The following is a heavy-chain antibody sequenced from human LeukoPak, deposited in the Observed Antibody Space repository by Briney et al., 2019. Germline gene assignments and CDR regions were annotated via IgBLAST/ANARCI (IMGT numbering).Heavy chain of an antibody. J-gene: IGHJ6*03. V-gene: IGHV1-2*02. D-gene: IGHD2-15*01. CDR3: ARKYCSGGSCYVDPNYYYYMDV. CDR2: INPNSGGT. CDR1: GYTFTGYY. Sequence: VASVKVSCKASGYTFTGYYMHWVRQAPGQGLEWMGWINPNSGGTNYAQKLQGRVTMTTDTSTSTAYMELRSLRSDDTAVYYCARKYCSGGSCYVDPNYYYYMDVWGKGTTVTVSS.